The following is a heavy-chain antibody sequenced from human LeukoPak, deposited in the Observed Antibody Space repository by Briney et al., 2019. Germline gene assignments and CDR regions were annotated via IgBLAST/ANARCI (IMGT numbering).Heavy chain of an antibody. V-gene: IGHV4-34*01. Sequence: SETLSLTCAVYGGSFSGYYWSWIRQSPGKGLEWIGEINHSGSTNYNPSLKSRVTISVDTSKNQFSLKLSSVTAADTAVYYCSRLRGPLWFGELLSRGPFDYWGQGTLVTVSS. J-gene: IGHJ4*02. CDR1: GGSFSGYY. CDR2: INHSGST. D-gene: IGHD3-10*01. CDR3: SRLRGPLWFGELLSRGPFDY.